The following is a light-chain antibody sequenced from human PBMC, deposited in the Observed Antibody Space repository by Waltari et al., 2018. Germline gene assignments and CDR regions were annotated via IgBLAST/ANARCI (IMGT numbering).Light chain of an antibody. J-gene: IGLJ1*01. Sequence: SYDLTQPPSLSVSPGQTATIPCPGHELDTKYPSWYQQKPGQSPVLVLYQDNVRPSGIPERFSGSNSGNTATLTISGTQAMDEADYYCLVWDSSIGVFGSGTKITVL. CDR2: QDN. CDR1: ELDTKY. CDR3: LVWDSSIGV. V-gene: IGLV3-1*01.